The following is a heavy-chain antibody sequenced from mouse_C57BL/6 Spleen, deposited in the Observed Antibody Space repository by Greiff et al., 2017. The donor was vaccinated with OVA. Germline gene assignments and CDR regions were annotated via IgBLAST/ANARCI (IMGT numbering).Heavy chain of an antibody. D-gene: IGHD3-2*02. CDR2: IYPGDGDT. J-gene: IGHJ2*01. V-gene: IGHV1-82*01. Sequence: VQGVESGPELVKPGASVKISCKASGYAFSSSWMNWVKQRPGKGLEWIGRIYPGDGDTNYNGKFKGKATLTADKSSSTAYMQLSSLTSEDSAVYFCAREETAQATTYYFDYWGQGTTLTVSS. CDR1: GYAFSSSW. CDR3: AREETAQATTYYFDY.